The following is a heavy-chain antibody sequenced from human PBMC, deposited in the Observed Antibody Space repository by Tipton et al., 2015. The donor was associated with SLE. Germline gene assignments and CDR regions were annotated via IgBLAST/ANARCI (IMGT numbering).Heavy chain of an antibody. CDR2: INHSGGT. CDR3: ARGGWELRVYYYYYMDV. D-gene: IGHD1-26*01. Sequence: LRLSCAVYGGSFSGYYWSWIRQPPGKGLEWIGEINHSGGTNYNPSLKSRVTISVDTSKNQFSLKLSSVTAADTAVYYCARGGWELRVYYYYYMDVRGKGTTVTVSS. V-gene: IGHV4-34*01. J-gene: IGHJ6*03. CDR1: GGSFSGYY.